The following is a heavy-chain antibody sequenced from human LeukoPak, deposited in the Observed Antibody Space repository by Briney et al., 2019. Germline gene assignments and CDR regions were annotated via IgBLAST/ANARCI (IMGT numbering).Heavy chain of an antibody. J-gene: IGHJ4*02. CDR3: ARADGTIYYFDS. CDR2: IYYSGST. V-gene: IGHV4-31*03. Sequence: SSETLSLTCTVSGGSISSRAYYWSWIRQHPGKGPEWIGYIYYSGSTYYNPSLKSRVIISLNTSKTQFSLKLSSVTAADTAVYYCARADGTIYYFDSWGQGTVVTVSS. CDR1: GGSISSRAYY. D-gene: IGHD5-24*01.